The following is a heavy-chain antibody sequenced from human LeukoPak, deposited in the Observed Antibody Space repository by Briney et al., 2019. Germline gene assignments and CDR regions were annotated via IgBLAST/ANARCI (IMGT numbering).Heavy chain of an antibody. D-gene: IGHD3-10*01. V-gene: IGHV1-2*02. CDR2: INPNSGGT. Sequence: ASVKVSCKTSGGTFSSHATSWVRQAPGQGLEWMGWINPNSGGTNYAQKFQGRVTMTRDTSISTAYMEMSRLRSDDTAVYYCARPRGGSPGLFDWFDPWGQGTLVTVSS. J-gene: IGHJ5*02. CDR1: GGTFSSHA. CDR3: ARPRGGSPGLFDWFDP.